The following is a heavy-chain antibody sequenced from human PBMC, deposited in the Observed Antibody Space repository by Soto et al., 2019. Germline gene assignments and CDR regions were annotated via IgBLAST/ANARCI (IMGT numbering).Heavy chain of an antibody. J-gene: IGHJ5*01. CDR2: INAGNGNT. Sequence: GASVKVSCKASGYTFTSYAMHWVRQAPGQRLEWMGWINAGNGNTKYSQKFQGRVTITRDTSASTAYMELSSLRSEDTAVYYCAGVNNTLWFEPSFDSWGPGTLVTVSS. CDR3: AGVNNTLWFEPSFDS. D-gene: IGHD1-20*01. CDR1: GYTFTSYA. V-gene: IGHV1-3*01.